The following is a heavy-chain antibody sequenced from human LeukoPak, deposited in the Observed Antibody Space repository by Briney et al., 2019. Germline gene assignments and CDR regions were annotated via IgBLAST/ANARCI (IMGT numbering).Heavy chain of an antibody. D-gene: IGHD6-19*01. CDR3: AKAMSSGWYVGNYGMDV. V-gene: IGHV3-9*01. J-gene: IGHJ6*02. CDR2: ISWNSGSI. CDR1: GFTFDDYA. Sequence: GGSLRLSCAASGFTFDDYAMHWVRQAPGKGLEWVSGISWNSGSIGYADSVKGRFTISRDNAKNSLYLQMNSLRAEDTALYYCAKAMSSGWYVGNYGMDVWGQGTTVTVSS.